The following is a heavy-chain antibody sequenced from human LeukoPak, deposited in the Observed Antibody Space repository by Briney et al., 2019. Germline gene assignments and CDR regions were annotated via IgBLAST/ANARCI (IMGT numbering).Heavy chain of an antibody. CDR1: GGSISSYY. D-gene: IGHD3/OR15-3a*01. Sequence: SETLSLTCTVSGGSISSYYWSWIRQPPGKGLEWIGYIYYSGSTNYNPSLKSRVTISVDTSKNQFSLKLSSVTAADTVVYYCATDLQSDFWTGYYWDYWGQGTLVTVSS. CDR3: ATDLQSDFWTGYYWDY. J-gene: IGHJ4*02. V-gene: IGHV4-59*01. CDR2: IYYSGST.